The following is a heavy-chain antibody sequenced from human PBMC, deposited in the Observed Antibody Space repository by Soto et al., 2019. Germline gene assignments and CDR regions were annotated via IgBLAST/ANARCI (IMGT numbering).Heavy chain of an antibody. CDR1: GGSISSYY. D-gene: IGHD3-10*01. J-gene: IGHJ6*03. V-gene: IGHV4-59*01. CDR3: ARVGRHITMEDYHLPFQNNYYYYYYMDV. Sequence: SETLSLTCTVSGGSISSYYWSWIRQPPGKGLEWIGYIYYSGSTNYNPSLKSRVTISVDTSKNQFSLKLSSVTAADTAVYYCARVGRHITMEDYHLPFQNNYYYYYYMDVWGKGTTVTVSS. CDR2: IYYSGST.